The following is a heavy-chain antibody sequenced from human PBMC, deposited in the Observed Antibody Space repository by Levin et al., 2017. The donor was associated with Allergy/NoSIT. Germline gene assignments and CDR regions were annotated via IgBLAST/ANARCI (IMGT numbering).Heavy chain of an antibody. D-gene: IGHD3-3*01. CDR3: VRWSDF. CDR1: GFSISDGY. J-gene: IGHJ4*02. V-gene: IGHV3-53*01. Sequence: GGSLRLSCAASGFSISDGYMSWVRQAPGKGLDYVSVIFSGGTTFYSDSVKGRFTIYRDNSKNTLYLQMNSLRDEDTAIYYCVRWSDFWGRGTLVTVSS. CDR2: IFSGGTT.